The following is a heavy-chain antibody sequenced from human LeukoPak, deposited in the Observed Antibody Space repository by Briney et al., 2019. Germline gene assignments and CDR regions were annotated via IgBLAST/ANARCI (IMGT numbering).Heavy chain of an antibody. CDR3: AIFRAVAGPTLFDY. D-gene: IGHD6-19*01. Sequence: GGSLRLSCAASGFTFSNYAMNWVRQAPGKGLQWVSAITGSGGTTYYADSVRGRFTISRDNSKNTLYLQTNSLRADDTAVYYCAIFRAVAGPTLFDYWGQGTLVTVSS. V-gene: IGHV3-23*01. CDR1: GFTFSNYA. J-gene: IGHJ4*02. CDR2: ITGSGGTT.